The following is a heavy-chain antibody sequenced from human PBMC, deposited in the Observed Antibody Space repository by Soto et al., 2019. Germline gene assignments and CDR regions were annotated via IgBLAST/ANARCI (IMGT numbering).Heavy chain of an antibody. CDR3: ARSLGGKDILYYYYGMDV. V-gene: IGHV1-69*06. CDR1: GGTFSSYA. D-gene: IGHD3-16*01. CDR2: IIPIFGTA. Sequence: SVKVSCKASGGTFSSYAIGWVRQAPGQGLEWMGGIIPIFGTANYAQKFQGRVTITADKSTSTAYMELSSLRSEDTAVYYCARSLGGKDILYYYYGMDVWGQGTTVTVSS. J-gene: IGHJ6*02.